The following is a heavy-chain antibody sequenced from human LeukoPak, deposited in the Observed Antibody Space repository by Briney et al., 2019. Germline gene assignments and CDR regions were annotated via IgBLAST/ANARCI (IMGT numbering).Heavy chain of an antibody. J-gene: IGHJ5*02. CDR3: VREERSSWYRNWFDP. Sequence: SETLSLTCAVYGGSFSGYYWSWIRQPPGKGLEWIGEINHSGSTNYNPSLKSRVTISVDTSKNQFSLKLSSVTAADTAVYYCVREERSSWYRNWFDPWGQGTLVTVSS. CDR2: INHSGST. CDR1: GGSFSGYY. D-gene: IGHD6-13*01. V-gene: IGHV4-34*01.